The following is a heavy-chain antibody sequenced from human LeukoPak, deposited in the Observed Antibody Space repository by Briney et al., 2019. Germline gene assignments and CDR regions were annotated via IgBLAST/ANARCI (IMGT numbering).Heavy chain of an antibody. CDR3: AREMPWTYYMDV. CDR2: INPNSGGT. J-gene: IGHJ6*03. Sequence: ASVKVSCKASGYTFTGYYMHWVRQAPGQGLEWMGWINPNSGGTNYAQKFQGRVTMTRDTSISTAYMELSRLRSDDTAVYYCAREMPWTYYMDVWGKGTTVTVSS. CDR1: GYTFTGYY. V-gene: IGHV1-2*02. D-gene: IGHD1-1*01.